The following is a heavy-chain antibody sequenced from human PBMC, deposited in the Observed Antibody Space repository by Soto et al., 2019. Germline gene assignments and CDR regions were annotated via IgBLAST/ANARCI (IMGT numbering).Heavy chain of an antibody. CDR3: AKGPIVVVTAIRPGDVYFDY. J-gene: IGHJ4*02. V-gene: IGHV3-23*01. CDR1: GFTFSSYA. CDR2: ISGSGGST. Sequence: GGSLRLSCAASGFTFSSYAMSWVRQAPGKGLEWVSAISGSGGSTDYADSVKGRFTISRDNSKNTLYLQMNSLRAEDRAVYYCAKGPIVVVTAIRPGDVYFDYWGQGTLVTVSS. D-gene: IGHD2-21*02.